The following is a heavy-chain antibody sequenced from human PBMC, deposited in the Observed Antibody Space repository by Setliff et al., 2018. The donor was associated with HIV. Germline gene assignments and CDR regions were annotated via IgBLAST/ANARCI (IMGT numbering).Heavy chain of an antibody. CDR2: IKQDGSEK. Sequence: PGESLRLSCAASGFTFNNYWMSWVRQIPGKGLEWVANIKQDGSEKYFVDSVRGRFTISRDGAKNSVYLQMNNLKLEDTAVYYCARDLIPPRYKWNYGVDHWGQGTLVTVSS. J-gene: IGHJ4*02. CDR1: GFTFNNYW. V-gene: IGHV3-7*01. CDR3: ARDLIPPRYKWNYGVDH. D-gene: IGHD1-7*01.